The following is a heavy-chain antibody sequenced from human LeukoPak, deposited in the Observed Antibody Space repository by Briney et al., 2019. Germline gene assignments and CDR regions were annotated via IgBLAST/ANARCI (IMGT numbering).Heavy chain of an antibody. D-gene: IGHD1-7*01. CDR2: MNPNRGNT. J-gene: IGHJ4*02. V-gene: IGHV1-8*01. CDR1: GYTFTSYD. Sequence: ASVKVSCKASGYTFTSYDINWVRQAPGQGLEWMGWMNPNRGNTGYAQKFQSRVTITRNTSISTAYMELSSLRSEDTAVYYCAKGGTTTGDYWGQGTLVTVSS. CDR3: AKGGTTTGDY.